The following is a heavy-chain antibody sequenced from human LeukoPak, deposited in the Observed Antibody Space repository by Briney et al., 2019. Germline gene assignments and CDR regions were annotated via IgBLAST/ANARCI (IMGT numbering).Heavy chain of an antibody. CDR2: IYTSGST. D-gene: IGHD2-15*01. V-gene: IGHV4-4*07. J-gene: IGHJ5*02. CDR1: GGSISSYY. Sequence: PSETLSLTCTVSGGSISSYYWSWIRQPAGKGLEWIGRIYTSGSTNYNPSLKSRVTMSVDTSKNQFPLKLSSVTAADTAVYYCARVPIFYCSGGSCYSNWFDPWGQGTLVTVSS. CDR3: ARVPIFYCSGGSCYSNWFDP.